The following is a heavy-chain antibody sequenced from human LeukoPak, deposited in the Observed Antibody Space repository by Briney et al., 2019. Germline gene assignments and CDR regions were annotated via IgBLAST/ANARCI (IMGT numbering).Heavy chain of an antibody. V-gene: IGHV3-21*01. D-gene: IGHD3-22*01. CDR3: ATQGEHSYDSNRSGYFQH. CDR1: GSTFSIYS. CDR2: ISSSSSFI. Sequence: PGGCLRLSCAASGSTFSIYSMNWVRQAPGKGLEWVSSISSSSSFIYYADSVKGRFTISRDNAKNSLYLQMNSLRAEGTAVYYCATQGEHSYDSNRSGYFQHWGQGTLVTVSS. J-gene: IGHJ1*01.